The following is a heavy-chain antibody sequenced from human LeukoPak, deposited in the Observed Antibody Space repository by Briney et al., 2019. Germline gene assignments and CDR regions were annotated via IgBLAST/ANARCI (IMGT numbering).Heavy chain of an antibody. CDR2: IYYSGST. CDR1: GGSISSGDYY. Sequence: SETLSLTCTVSGGSISSGDYYWSWIRQPPGKGLEWIGYIYYSGSTYYNPSLKSRVTISVDTSKNQFSLKLSSVTAADTAVNYCARDGSTDSSADYYWYFDLWGRGTLVTVSS. CDR3: ARDGSTDSSADYYWYFDL. V-gene: IGHV4-30-4*01. D-gene: IGHD3-22*01. J-gene: IGHJ2*01.